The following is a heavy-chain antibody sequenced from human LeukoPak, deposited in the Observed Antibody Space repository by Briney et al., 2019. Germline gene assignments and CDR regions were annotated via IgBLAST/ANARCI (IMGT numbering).Heavy chain of an antibody. CDR3: ARDLAVAGTKFDY. V-gene: IGHV1-24*01. D-gene: IGHD6-19*01. CDR1: GYTLTELS. Sequence: ASVKVSCKVSGYTLTELSMHWVRQAPGKGLEWMGGFDPEDGETIYAQKFQGRVTITADKSTSTAYMELSSLRSEDTAVYYCARDLAVAGTKFDYWGQGTLVTVSS. CDR2: FDPEDGET. J-gene: IGHJ4*02.